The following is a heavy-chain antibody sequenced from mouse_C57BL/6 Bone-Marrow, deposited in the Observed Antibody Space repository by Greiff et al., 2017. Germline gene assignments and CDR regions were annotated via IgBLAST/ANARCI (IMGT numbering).Heavy chain of an antibody. Sequence: EVKLMESGGGLVKPGGSLKLSCAASGFTFSDYGMHWVRQAPEKGLEWVAYISSGSSTIYYADTVKGRFTISRDNAKNTLFLQMTSLRSEDTAMYYCARSPHYYGSSYWYFDVWGTGTTVTVSS. V-gene: IGHV5-17*01. CDR3: ARSPHYYGSSYWYFDV. D-gene: IGHD1-1*01. CDR2: ISSGSSTI. J-gene: IGHJ1*03. CDR1: GFTFSDYG.